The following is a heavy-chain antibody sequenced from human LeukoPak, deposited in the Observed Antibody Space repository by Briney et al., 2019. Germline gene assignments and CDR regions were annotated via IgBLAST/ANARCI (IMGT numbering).Heavy chain of an antibody. D-gene: IGHD2-8*01. Sequence: GGSLRLSCATSGFTVSSNYMSWVRQAPGKGLEWVSIIFSGGNTYYADCVKGRFIISRDNSKNTLYLQMNNLRADDTAVYYCARDLGYCTNGVCHTRFDYWGQGTLVAVSS. V-gene: IGHV3-53*01. CDR3: ARDLGYCTNGVCHTRFDY. CDR1: GFTVSSNY. CDR2: IFSGGNT. J-gene: IGHJ4*02.